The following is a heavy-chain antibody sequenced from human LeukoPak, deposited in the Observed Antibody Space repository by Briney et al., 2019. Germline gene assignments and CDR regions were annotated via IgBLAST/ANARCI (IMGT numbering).Heavy chain of an antibody. CDR3: ARVVTGTTYLRLYYFDS. D-gene: IGHD1-7*01. CDR2: IYSDVST. Sequence: GGSLRLSCAASGFTVSSNYMSWVRQAPGKGREWVSFIYSDVSTYNPGHVKLRFTISRHTSKNTLYLQMNSLRAEDTAVYFCARVVTGTTYLRLYYFDSWGQGTLVTVSS. J-gene: IGHJ4*02. CDR1: GFTVSSNY. V-gene: IGHV3-53*01.